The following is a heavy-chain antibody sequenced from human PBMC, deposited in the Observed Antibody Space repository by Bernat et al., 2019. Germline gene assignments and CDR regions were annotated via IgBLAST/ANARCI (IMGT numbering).Heavy chain of an antibody. CDR1: GFTFSSYA. V-gene: IGHV3-30-3*01. Sequence: QVQLVESGGGVVQPGRSLRLSCAASGFTFSSYAMHWVRQAPGKGLEWVAVISYDGSNKYYADSVKGRFTISRDNSKNTLYLQMNSLRAEDTAVYYCARVRTYYYDSSGYQYDAFEIWGQGTMVTVSS. CDR3: ARVRTYYYDSSGYQYDAFEI. D-gene: IGHD3-22*01. CDR2: ISYDGSNK. J-gene: IGHJ3*02.